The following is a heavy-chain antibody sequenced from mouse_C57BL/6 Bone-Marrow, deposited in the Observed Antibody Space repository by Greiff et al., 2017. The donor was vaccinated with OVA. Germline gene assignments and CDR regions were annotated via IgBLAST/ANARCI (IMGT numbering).Heavy chain of an antibody. CDR1: GYAFSSSW. Sequence: QVQLKQSGPELVKPGASVKISCKASGYAFSSSWMNWVKQRHGKGLEWIGRIYPGDGDTNYNGKFKGKATLTADKSSSTAYMQLSSLTSEDSAVYFCARHENGYYASYFDYWGQGTTLTVSS. V-gene: IGHV1-82*01. D-gene: IGHD2-3*01. J-gene: IGHJ2*01. CDR3: ARHENGYYASYFDY. CDR2: IYPGDGDT.